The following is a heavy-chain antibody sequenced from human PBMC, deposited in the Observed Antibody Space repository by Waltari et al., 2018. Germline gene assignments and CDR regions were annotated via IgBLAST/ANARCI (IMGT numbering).Heavy chain of an antibody. Sequence: QVQLVESGGGVVQPGRSLRLSCAASGFTFSSYGMHWVRQAPGKGLAWVAVIWYDGSNKYYADSVKGRFTISRDNSKNTLYLQMNSLRAEDTAVYYCARQRAGFGAPQAFDIWGQGTMVTVSS. D-gene: IGHD3-10*01. V-gene: IGHV3-33*01. CDR2: IWYDGSNK. CDR3: ARQRAGFGAPQAFDI. J-gene: IGHJ3*02. CDR1: GFTFSSYG.